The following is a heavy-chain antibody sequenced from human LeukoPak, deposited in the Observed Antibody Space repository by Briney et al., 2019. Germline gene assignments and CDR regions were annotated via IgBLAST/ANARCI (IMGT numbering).Heavy chain of an antibody. J-gene: IGHJ4*02. Sequence: GGSLRLSCAASGFTLDDYAMHWVRQAPGKGLEWVSGISWNSGSIGYADSVKGRFTISRDNAKNSLYLQMNSLRAEDMALYYCAKARYCSSTSCYWDYWGQGTLVTVSS. V-gene: IGHV3-9*03. CDR3: AKARYCSSTSCYWDY. CDR2: ISWNSGSI. D-gene: IGHD2-2*01. CDR1: GFTLDDYA.